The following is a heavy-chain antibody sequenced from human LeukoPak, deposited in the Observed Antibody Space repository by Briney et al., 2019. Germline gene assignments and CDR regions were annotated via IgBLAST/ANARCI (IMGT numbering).Heavy chain of an antibody. CDR2: INHSGST. CDR3: ARGPWGWLDP. J-gene: IGHJ5*02. D-gene: IGHD7-27*01. V-gene: IGHV4-34*01. Sequence: PSETLSLTCAVYGGSFSGYYWSWIRQPPGKGLEWIGEINHSGSTNYNPSLKSRVTISVDTSKNQFSLKLSSVTAADTAVYYCARGPWGWLDPWGQGTLVTVSS. CDR1: GGSFSGYY.